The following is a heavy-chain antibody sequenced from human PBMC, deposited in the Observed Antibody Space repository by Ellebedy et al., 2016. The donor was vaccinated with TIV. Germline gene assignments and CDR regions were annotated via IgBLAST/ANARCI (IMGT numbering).Heavy chain of an antibody. CDR1: GYTFTSYD. D-gene: IGHD6-19*01. V-gene: IGHV1-8*01. CDR2: MNPNSGNT. J-gene: IGHJ6*02. Sequence: AASVKVSCKASGYTFTSYDINWVRQATGQWLEWMGWMNPNSGNTGYAQKFQGRVTMTRNTSISTAYMELSSLRSEDAAVYYCARGYSSGWYVYYYYGMDVWGQGTTVTVSS. CDR3: ARGYSSGWYVYYYYGMDV.